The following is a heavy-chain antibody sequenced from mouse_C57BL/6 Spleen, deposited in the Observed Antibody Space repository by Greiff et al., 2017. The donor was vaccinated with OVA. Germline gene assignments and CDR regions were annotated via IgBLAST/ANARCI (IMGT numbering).Heavy chain of an antibody. V-gene: IGHV1-61*01. CDR1: GYTFTSYW. Sequence: QVQLKQPGAELVRPGSSVKLSCKASGYTFTSYWMDWVKQRPGQGLEWIGNIYPSDSETHYNQKFKDKATLTVDKSSSTAYMQLSSLTSEDSAVYYCAREGNWYFDVWGTGTTVTVSS. D-gene: IGHD2-14*01. J-gene: IGHJ1*03. CDR3: AREGNWYFDV. CDR2: IYPSDSET.